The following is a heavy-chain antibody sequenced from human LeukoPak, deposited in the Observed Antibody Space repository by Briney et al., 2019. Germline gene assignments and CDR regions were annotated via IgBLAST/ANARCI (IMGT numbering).Heavy chain of an antibody. CDR2: IKQDGSDK. J-gene: IGHJ4*02. CDR1: GFTLSGYW. D-gene: IGHD3-16*01. V-gene: IGHV3-7*04. CDR3: VRGGGSFDS. Sequence: GGSLRLSCVASGFTLSGYWMSWVRQAPVKGLEWVANIKQDGSDKNYLDSVKGRFTVSRDNAKNSLYLQMDSLRAEDTAVYYCVRGGGSFDSWGQGTLVTVSS.